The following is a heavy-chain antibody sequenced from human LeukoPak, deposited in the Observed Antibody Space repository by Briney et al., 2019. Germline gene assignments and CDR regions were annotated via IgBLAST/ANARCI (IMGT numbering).Heavy chain of an antibody. CDR3: ARLRDSSGYSGHFDY. D-gene: IGHD3-22*01. CDR1: GYSFTNYW. CDR2: IYPGDSGI. J-gene: IGHJ4*02. Sequence: GESLKISCKGSGYSFTNYWIGWVRQMPGKGLEWMGIIYPGDSGIRYSPSFQGQSTVSADKSISTAYLQWSSLKASDTAMYYCARLRDSSGYSGHFDYWGQGTLVTVSS. V-gene: IGHV5-51*01.